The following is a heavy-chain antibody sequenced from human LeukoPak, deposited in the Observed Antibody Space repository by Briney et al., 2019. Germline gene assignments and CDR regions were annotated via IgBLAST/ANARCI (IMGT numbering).Heavy chain of an antibody. CDR2: IGSSSANT. V-gene: IGHV3-23*01. CDR1: GFTFSNFA. Sequence: PGGSLRLSCAASGFTFSNFAMGWVRQAPGKGLEWVSYIGSSSANTYYTDSVKGQFTISRDNSRNTLYLQMNSLRAEDTAVYSCTKDRFPNDDSRDFDYWGQGTLVTVSS. D-gene: IGHD3-3*01. CDR3: TKDRFPNDDSRDFDY. J-gene: IGHJ4*02.